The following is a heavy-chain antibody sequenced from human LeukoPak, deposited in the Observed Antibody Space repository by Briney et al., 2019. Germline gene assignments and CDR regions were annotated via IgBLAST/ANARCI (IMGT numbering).Heavy chain of an antibody. J-gene: IGHJ6*03. V-gene: IGHV3-30*04. CDR1: GFTFSSYA. CDR2: ISYDGSNK. Sequence: GRSLRLSGAASGFTFSSYAMHWVRQAPGKGLEWVAVISYDGSNKYYADSVKGRFTISRDNSKNTLYLQMNSLRAEDTAVYYCARDGCGGDCYPDYYYYYMDVWGKGTTVTVSS. D-gene: IGHD2-21*02. CDR3: ARDGCGGDCYPDYYYYYMDV.